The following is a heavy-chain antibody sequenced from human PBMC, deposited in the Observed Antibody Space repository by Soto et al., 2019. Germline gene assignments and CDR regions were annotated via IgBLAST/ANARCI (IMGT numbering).Heavy chain of an antibody. D-gene: IGHD6-13*01. Sequence: HPGGSLRLSCASSGFTFSSYAMSCFRQAPGKGLEWVSAISGSGGSTYYTDSVKGRFTISRDNAKKSLYLQMNSLRAEDTAVYYCVRFGGAAAGPGDYWGQGTLVTVSS. CDR3: VRFGGAAAGPGDY. V-gene: IGHV3-23*01. CDR2: ISGSGGST. J-gene: IGHJ4*02. CDR1: GFTFSSYA.